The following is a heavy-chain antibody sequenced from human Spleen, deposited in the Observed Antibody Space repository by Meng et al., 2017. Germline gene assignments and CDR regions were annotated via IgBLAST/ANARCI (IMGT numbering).Heavy chain of an antibody. CDR1: GRSFSDYY. J-gene: IGHJ4*02. CDR2: IHHSGST. V-gene: IGHV4-34*01. Sequence: VQLQEGGPGLFKPPETLSPPCVVAGRSFSDYYWNWIPPPPGKGLEWIGEIHHSGSTNYTPSLESRATISVDTSQNNLSLKLSSVTAADSAVYYCARGPTTMAHDFDYWGQGTLVTVSS. D-gene: IGHD4-11*01. CDR3: ARGPTTMAHDFDY.